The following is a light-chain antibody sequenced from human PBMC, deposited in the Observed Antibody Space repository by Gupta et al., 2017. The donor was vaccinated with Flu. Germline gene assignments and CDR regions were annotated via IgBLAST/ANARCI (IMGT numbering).Light chain of an antibody. Sequence: DIVMTQSPLSLPVTPGEPASISCRSSQSLLHSNGYNYLDWYLQKPGQSPQLLIYLGSNRASGVPDRFSGSGSGTDFTLKISRVEAEDVGVYYCMQARQTPPPFGPGTKVEIK. CDR3: MQARQTPPP. CDR1: QSLLHSNGYNY. CDR2: LGS. V-gene: IGKV2-28*01. J-gene: IGKJ3*01.